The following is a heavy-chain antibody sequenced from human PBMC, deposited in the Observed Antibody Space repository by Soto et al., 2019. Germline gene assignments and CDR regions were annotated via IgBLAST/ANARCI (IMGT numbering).Heavy chain of an antibody. J-gene: IGHJ6*02. CDR1: GGSINGGSYS. CDR3: ARVTPATPYYAMDV. D-gene: IGHD2-2*02. CDR2: MYHTGRT. Sequence: QLQLQESGPGLVKPSQTLSLTCVVSGGSINGGSYSWSWIRQAPGKGLEWIGYMYHTGRTYYNASLSGRATISVDRSKNHFFLNLTSVTAAHTAVYYCARVTPATPYYAMDVWGQGTTVTVSS. V-gene: IGHV4-30-2*01.